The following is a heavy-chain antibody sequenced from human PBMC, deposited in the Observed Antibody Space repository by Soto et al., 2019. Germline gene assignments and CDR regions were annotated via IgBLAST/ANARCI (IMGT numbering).Heavy chain of an antibody. D-gene: IGHD2-2*01. J-gene: IGHJ4*02. Sequence: QVQLQQWGAGLLKPSETLSLTCAVYGGSFSGYYWSWIRQPPGKGLEWIGEINHSGSTNYNPSLMLLVTISVDTSKNQLFLKLSSVTAADTAVYYCARGRGQLESGVVPAASGYFYYWGQGTLVTVSA. CDR1: GGSFSGYY. V-gene: IGHV4-34*01. CDR3: ARGRGQLESGVVPAASGYFYY. CDR2: INHSGST.